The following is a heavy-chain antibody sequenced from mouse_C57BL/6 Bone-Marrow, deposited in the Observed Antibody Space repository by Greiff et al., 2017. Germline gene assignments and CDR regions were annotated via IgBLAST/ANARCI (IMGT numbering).Heavy chain of an antibody. CDR2: IDPSDSYT. CDR3: ARLGPAWFAY. J-gene: IGHJ3*01. Sequence: QVQLKQPGAELVMPGASVKLSCKASGYTFTSYWMHWVKQRPGQGLEWIGEIDPSDSYTNYNQKFKGKSTLTVDKSSSTAYMQLCSLTSDDSAVYYCARLGPAWFAYWGQGTLVTVSA. V-gene: IGHV1-69*01. D-gene: IGHD4-1*01. CDR1: GYTFTSYW.